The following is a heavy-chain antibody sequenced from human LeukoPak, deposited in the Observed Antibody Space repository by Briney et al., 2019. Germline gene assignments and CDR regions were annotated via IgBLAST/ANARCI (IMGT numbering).Heavy chain of an antibody. D-gene: IGHD5-24*01. Sequence: GGSLRLSCAASGFTFSSYAMSWVRQAPGKGLHWISAISGSGGSTYYADSVKGRFTISRDNSKNTLYLQMNGLRAEDTAVYYCAKEERWLQVASDYWGQGTLVTVSS. V-gene: IGHV3-23*01. CDR2: ISGSGGST. J-gene: IGHJ4*02. CDR3: AKEERWLQVASDY. CDR1: GFTFSSYA.